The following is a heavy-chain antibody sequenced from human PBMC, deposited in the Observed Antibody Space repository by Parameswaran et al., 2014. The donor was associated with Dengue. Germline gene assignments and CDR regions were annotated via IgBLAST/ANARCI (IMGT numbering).Heavy chain of an antibody. CDR3: ASGYNWNDDNYMDV. J-gene: IGHJ6*03. CDR1: GFTFSSYS. D-gene: IGHD1-20*01. V-gene: IGHV3-48*02. Sequence: QAGGSLRLSCAASGFTFSSYSMNWVRQAPGKGLEWVSYISSSSSSIYYADSVKGRFTISRDNAKNSLYLQMNSLRDEDTAVYYCASGYNWNDDNYMDVWGKGTTVTVSS. CDR2: ISSSSSSI.